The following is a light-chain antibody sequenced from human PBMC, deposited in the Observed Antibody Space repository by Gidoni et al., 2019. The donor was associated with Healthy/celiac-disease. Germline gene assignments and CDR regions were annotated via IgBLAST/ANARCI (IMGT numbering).Light chain of an antibody. J-gene: IGKJ2*03. CDR3: QQYNSYSYS. CDR2: KAS. V-gene: IGKV1-5*03. CDR1: QSISSW. Sequence: DIQMTQSPSTLSASVGDRVTITCRASQSISSWLAWYQQKPGKAPKLLLYKASSLERGVPSRFSGSGSGTEFTLTISSLQPDDFATYYCQQYNSYSYSFGQGTKLEIK.